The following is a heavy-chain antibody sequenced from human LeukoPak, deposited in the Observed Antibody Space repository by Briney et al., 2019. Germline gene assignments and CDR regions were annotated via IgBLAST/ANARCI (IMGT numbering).Heavy chain of an antibody. Sequence: GGSLRLSRVASGFTFSTYAMTWVRQAPGKGLEWVSGISGSGGSTYYADSVKGRFTISRDNSKNTLYLQMSNLRAEDTALYYCAKGYWNPGYWGQGTLVTVSS. V-gene: IGHV3-23*01. J-gene: IGHJ4*02. CDR1: GFTFSTYA. CDR3: AKGYWNPGY. CDR2: ISGSGGST. D-gene: IGHD1-1*01.